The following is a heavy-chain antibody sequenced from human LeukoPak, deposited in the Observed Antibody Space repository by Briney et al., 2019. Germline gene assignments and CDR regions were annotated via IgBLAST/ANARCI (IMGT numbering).Heavy chain of an antibody. J-gene: IGHJ4*02. CDR1: GYTFTSYY. CDR3: ANFEGYFHY. V-gene: IGHV1-46*01. Sequence: ASVKVPCKASGYTFTSYYMHWVRQAPGQGLEWMGIINPSGGGTSYAQKFQGRVTMTRDMSTSTVYMELSSLRSEDTAVYYCANFEGYFHYWGQGTLVTVSS. D-gene: IGHD3-22*01. CDR2: INPSGGGT.